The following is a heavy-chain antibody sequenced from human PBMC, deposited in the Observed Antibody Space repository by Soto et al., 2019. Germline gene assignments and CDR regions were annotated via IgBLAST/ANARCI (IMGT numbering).Heavy chain of an antibody. CDR1: GFTFGGYG. J-gene: IGHJ2*01. CDR2: ISGGGDAT. Sequence: EVQLLESGGGLLQPGGSLRLSCAASGFTFGGYGMNWVRQAPGKGLEWVSGISGGGDATFYTDSVKGRFTISRDNSGNTLYLQMNSLGAEDTAVYFCGRKSQGSVTVTGNWYFDLWGRGTLVTVSS. D-gene: IGHD4-17*01. CDR3: GRKSQGSVTVTGNWYFDL. V-gene: IGHV3-23*01.